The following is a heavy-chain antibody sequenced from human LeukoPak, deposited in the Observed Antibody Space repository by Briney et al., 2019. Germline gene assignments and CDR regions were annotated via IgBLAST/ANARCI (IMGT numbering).Heavy chain of an antibody. CDR2: ISSSGSTI. V-gene: IGHV3-48*03. J-gene: IGHJ4*02. D-gene: IGHD4-17*01. CDR1: GFTFSSYE. CDR3: AIEYCDYSFDY. Sequence: GGSLRLSCAVSGFTFSSYEVKWVRQAPGKGLEWVSYISSSGSTINYADSVKGRFTIPRDNAKNSLYLQMNSLTAEDTAVYYCAIEYCDYSFDYWGQGTLVTVSS.